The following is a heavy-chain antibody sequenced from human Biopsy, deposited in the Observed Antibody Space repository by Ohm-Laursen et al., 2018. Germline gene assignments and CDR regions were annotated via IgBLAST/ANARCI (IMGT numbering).Heavy chain of an antibody. CDR1: GGSITDDY. J-gene: IGHJ3*01. V-gene: IGHV4-59*01. CDR3: ARLYRLDDYWNDDPPDAFDV. CDR2: ISKGGDT. Sequence: SETLSLTCTVSGGSITDDYGSWIRQSSGKGLEWIGFISKGGDTTYNPSLRGRVAISVDTSKNQFSLKLSSVTAADTAIFFCARLYRLDDYWNDDPPDAFDVWGQGTTVTVSS. D-gene: IGHD1-1*01.